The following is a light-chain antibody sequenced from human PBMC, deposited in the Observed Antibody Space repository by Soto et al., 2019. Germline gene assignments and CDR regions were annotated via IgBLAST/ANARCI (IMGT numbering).Light chain of an antibody. J-gene: IGKJ5*01. CDR2: GAS. Sequence: EIVLTQAPGNLSLSPGARATLSWRAGQSLSRSYLAWYQQNPCQAPMLLLYGASRRATDITDRFSGIGSGTDFTLTISRLEPDDFAVYYCQQFGRSPPITFGQGTRLEIK. V-gene: IGKV3-20*01. CDR3: QQFGRSPPIT. CDR1: QSLSRSY.